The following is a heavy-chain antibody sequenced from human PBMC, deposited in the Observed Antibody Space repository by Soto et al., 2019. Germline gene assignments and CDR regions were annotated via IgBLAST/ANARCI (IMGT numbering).Heavy chain of an antibody. J-gene: IGHJ4*02. CDR3: ARHFYYGDYRGY. CDR1: GGSISSSSYY. D-gene: IGHD4-17*01. Sequence: QLQLQESGPGLVKPSETLSLTCTVSGGSISSSSYYWGWIRQPPGKGLEWIGSIYYSGSTYYNPSLKSRVTISVDTSQNQFSLKLSSVTAADTAVYYCARHFYYGDYRGYWGQGTLVTVSS. V-gene: IGHV4-39*01. CDR2: IYYSGST.